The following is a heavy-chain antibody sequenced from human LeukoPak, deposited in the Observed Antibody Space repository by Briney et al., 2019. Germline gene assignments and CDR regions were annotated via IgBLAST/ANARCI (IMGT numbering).Heavy chain of an antibody. Sequence: SETLSLTCTVSGGSISSYYWSWIRQPPGKGLEWIGYIYYSGSTNYNPSLKSRVTISVDTSKNQFSLKLSSVTAADTAVYYCARGIAVAVTGNYFDHWGQGTLVTVSS. V-gene: IGHV4-59*01. CDR3: ARGIAVAVTGNYFDH. J-gene: IGHJ4*02. D-gene: IGHD6-19*01. CDR1: GGSISSYY. CDR2: IYYSGST.